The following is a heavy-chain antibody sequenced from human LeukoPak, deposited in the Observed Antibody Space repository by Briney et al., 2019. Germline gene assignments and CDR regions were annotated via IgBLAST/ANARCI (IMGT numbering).Heavy chain of an antibody. CDR1: GFTVSTDH. D-gene: IGHD6-19*01. Sequence: GGSLRLSCAASGFTVSTDHMSWVRQAPGKGLEWVAVSYSGGSRSYAESVKGRFTISRDNSQNTLYLQMNSLRAEDTAVYYCANPGRYTSGWVFPPSFDYWGQGTPVTVSS. CDR2: SYSGGSR. J-gene: IGHJ4*02. CDR3: ANPGRYTSGWVFPPSFDY. V-gene: IGHV3-53*01.